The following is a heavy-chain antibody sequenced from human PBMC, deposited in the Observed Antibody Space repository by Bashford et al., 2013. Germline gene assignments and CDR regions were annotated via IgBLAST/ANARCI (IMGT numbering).Heavy chain of an antibody. D-gene: IGHD1-20*01. CDR2: IIPIFGTA. Sequence: SVKVSCKASGGTFSSYAISWVRQAPGQGLEWMGGIIPIFGTANYAQKFQGRVTITADESTSTAYMELSSLRSEDTAVYYCARDPHQYNWNDPYGMDVWGQGTTVTVSS. J-gene: IGHJ6*02. CDR3: ARDPHQYNWNDPYGMDV. V-gene: IGHV1-69*13. CDR1: GGTFSSYA.